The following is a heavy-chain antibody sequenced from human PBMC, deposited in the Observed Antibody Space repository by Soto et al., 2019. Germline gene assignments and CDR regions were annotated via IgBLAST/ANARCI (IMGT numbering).Heavy chain of an antibody. CDR2: IIPIFGPT. CDR3: AREGTTAPQDGFYYYGMDV. J-gene: IGHJ6*02. D-gene: IGHD5-18*01. V-gene: IGHV1-69*01. Sequence: QVQLVQSVAEVRKPGSSVKVSCKASGGTFSSYAITWVRQAPGQGLEWMGGIIPIFGPTNYAQKFQGRVTITADESTSTAYMELSSLRSEDTAVYYCAREGTTAPQDGFYYYGMDVWGQGTTVTVSS. CDR1: GGTFSSYA.